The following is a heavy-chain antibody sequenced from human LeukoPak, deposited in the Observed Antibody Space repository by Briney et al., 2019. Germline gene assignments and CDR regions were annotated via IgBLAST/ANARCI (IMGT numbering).Heavy chain of an antibody. D-gene: IGHD4-17*01. CDR3: AKANIVWGDYVFLNFDY. CDR2: MNPNSGNT. J-gene: IGHJ4*02. CDR1: GYSFTSYD. Sequence: ASVKVSCKASGYSFTSYDINWVRQATGQGLEWMGWMNPNSGNTDYAQRFQGRVTITRNTSISTAYMELSSLRSEDTAVYYCAKANIVWGDYVFLNFDYWGQGTLVTVSS. V-gene: IGHV1-8*03.